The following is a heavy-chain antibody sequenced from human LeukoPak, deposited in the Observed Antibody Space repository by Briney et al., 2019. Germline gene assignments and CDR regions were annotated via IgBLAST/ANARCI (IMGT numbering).Heavy chain of an antibody. Sequence: GGSLRLSCAASGFTFSSFGMHWVRQAPGKGLEWVAFIRYDGSNKYYADSVKGRFTISRDNSKNTLYLQMNSLRAEDTAVYYCARDPSRGYSYGYSVSGFDYWGQGTLVTVSS. CDR1: GFTFSSFG. V-gene: IGHV3-30*02. CDR3: ARDPSRGYSYGYSVSGFDY. CDR2: IRYDGSNK. D-gene: IGHD5-18*01. J-gene: IGHJ4*02.